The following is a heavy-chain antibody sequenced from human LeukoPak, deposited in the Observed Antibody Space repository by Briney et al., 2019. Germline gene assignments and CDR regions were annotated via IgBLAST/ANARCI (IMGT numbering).Heavy chain of an antibody. J-gene: IGHJ4*02. CDR3: ARNPYGNYYDSSGYFDY. D-gene: IGHD3-22*01. CDR1: GFTFSSNY. Sequence: GGSLRLSCAASGFTFSSNYMSWVRQAPGKGLEWASVIYSGGSIYYAHRVKGLFTISRDNSKIPLYLQMNSLRAEDTAVYYCARNPYGNYYDSSGYFDYWGQGPLVTV. CDR2: IYSGGSI. V-gene: IGHV3-53*01.